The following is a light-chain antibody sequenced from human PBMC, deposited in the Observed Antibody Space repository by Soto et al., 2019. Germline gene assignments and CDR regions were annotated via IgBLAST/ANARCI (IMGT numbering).Light chain of an antibody. Sequence: QSALTQPASVSGSPGQSITISCTGTSSDIGGYNYVSWYQQHPGKAPKLMISEVNNRPSRVSNRFSGSKSGNTASLTISGLQTEDEADYYCCSYTTTSTPFVFGTGTKV. CDR3: CSYTTTSTPFV. CDR1: SSDIGGYNY. V-gene: IGLV2-14*01. CDR2: EVN. J-gene: IGLJ1*01.